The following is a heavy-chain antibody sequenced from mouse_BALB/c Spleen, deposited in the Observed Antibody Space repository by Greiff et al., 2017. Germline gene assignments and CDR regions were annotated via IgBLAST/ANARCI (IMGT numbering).Heavy chain of an antibody. CDR2: ISSGGST. CDR1: GFTFSSYT. V-gene: IGHV5-6-5*01. J-gene: IGHJ3*01. Sequence: EVKLMESGGGLVQPGGSLKLSCAASGFTFSSYTMSWVRQTPEKRLEWVAYISSGGSTYYPDSVKGRFTISRDNARNILYLQMSSLRSEDTAMYYCAREGAYWGQGTLVTVSA. CDR3: AREGAY.